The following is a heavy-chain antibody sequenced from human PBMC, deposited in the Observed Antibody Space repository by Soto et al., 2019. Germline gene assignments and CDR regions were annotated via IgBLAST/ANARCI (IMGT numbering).Heavy chain of an antibody. D-gene: IGHD2-15*01. CDR2: IIPIFGTA. V-gene: IGHV1-69*01. CDR3: AGGMEEYCSGGSCYSPRWFDP. CDR1: GGTFSSYA. J-gene: IGHJ5*02. Sequence: QGQLVQSGAEVKKPGSSVNVSCKASGGTFSSYAISWVRQAPGQGLEWMGGIIPIFGTANYAQKFQGRVTITADESTSTAYMALSSLRSEDTAVYYCAGGMEEYCSGGSCYSPRWFDPWGQGTLVTVAS.